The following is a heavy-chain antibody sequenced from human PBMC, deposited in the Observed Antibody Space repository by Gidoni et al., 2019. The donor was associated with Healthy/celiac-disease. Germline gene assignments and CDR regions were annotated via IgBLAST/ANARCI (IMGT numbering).Heavy chain of an antibody. V-gene: IGHV1-18*04. CDR1: GYTFTSYG. D-gene: IGHD3-3*01. Sequence: QVQLVQSGAEVKKPGAPVKVSCKASGYTFTSYGIRWVRQAPGQGLEGMGWISAYNGNTTYAQKLQGRVTMTTDTSTSTAYMELRSLRSDDTAVYYCARAPPSNYDFWSGSAYWGQGTLVTVSS. CDR3: ARAPPSNYDFWSGSAY. CDR2: ISAYNGNT. J-gene: IGHJ4*02.